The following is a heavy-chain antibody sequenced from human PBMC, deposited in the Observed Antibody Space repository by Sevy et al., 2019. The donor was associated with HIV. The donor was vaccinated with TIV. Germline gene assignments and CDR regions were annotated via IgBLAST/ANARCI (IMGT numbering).Heavy chain of an antibody. J-gene: IGHJ4*01. V-gene: IGHV3-48*02. D-gene: IGHD3-22*01. CDR2: ISTSRSDI. CDR1: GFTFSSYN. Sequence: GGCLRLSCAASGFTFSSYNMNWVRQAPGKGLEWLAYISTSRSDIYYAGSLKGRFTISRDNAKNSLYLQMNSLRDEDTPVYYCAREADSNDRSGYQYDYWGHGTQVTVSS. CDR3: AREADSNDRSGYQYDY.